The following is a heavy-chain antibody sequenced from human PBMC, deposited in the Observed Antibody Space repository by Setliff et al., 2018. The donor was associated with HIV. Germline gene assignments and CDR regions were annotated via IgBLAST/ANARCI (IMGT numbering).Heavy chain of an antibody. V-gene: IGHV1-46*01. J-gene: IGHJ6*02. CDR3: ARAGVVVAATSYYYGMDV. Sequence: ASVKVSCKASGYTFTSYYMHWVRQAPGQGLEWMGIINPSGGSTSYAKKFQGRGTMTRDTSTSTVYMELRSLRSEDTAVYYCARAGVVVAATSYYYGMDVWGQGTTVTVSS. CDR1: GYTFTSYY. D-gene: IGHD2-15*01. CDR2: INPSGGST.